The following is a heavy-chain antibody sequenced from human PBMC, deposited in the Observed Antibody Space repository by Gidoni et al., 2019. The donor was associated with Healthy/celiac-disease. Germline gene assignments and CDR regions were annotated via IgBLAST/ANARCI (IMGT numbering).Heavy chain of an antibody. D-gene: IGHD3-22*01. Sequence: QVQLQESGPGLVTPPGPLSLTRAVSGGSIRSSNWWSWVRQPPGKGLEWIGEIYHSGSSNYNPSLKRRVTISVDKSKNQFSLKLSSVTAAVTAVYYCARENYYDSSGRFDYWGQGTLVTVSS. CDR1: GGSIRSSNW. J-gene: IGHJ4*02. CDR3: ARENYYDSSGRFDY. CDR2: IYHSGSS. V-gene: IGHV4-4*03.